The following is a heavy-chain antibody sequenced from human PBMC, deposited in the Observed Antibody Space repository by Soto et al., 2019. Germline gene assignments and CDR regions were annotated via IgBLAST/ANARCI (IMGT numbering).Heavy chain of an antibody. V-gene: IGHV4-59*01. J-gene: IGHJ3*01. CDR1: GGSISSYY. Sequence: SETLSLTCTVSGGSISSYYWSWIRQPPGKGLEWIGYMYNTGSTIYNPSLKSRVTISVDTSKNQFSLTSEDTAVYYCGRGPYSSGWYGAVDVWGQGTMVTVSS. CDR2: MYNTGST. CDR3: GRGPYSSGWYGAVDV. D-gene: IGHD6-19*01.